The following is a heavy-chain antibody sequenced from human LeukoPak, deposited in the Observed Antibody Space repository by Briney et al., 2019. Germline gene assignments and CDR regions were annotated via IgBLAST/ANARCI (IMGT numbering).Heavy chain of an antibody. CDR2: INHSGRT. CDR1: GGSFSGYY. CDR3: ARALTGGSWYAYYYYYMDV. V-gene: IGHV4-34*01. D-gene: IGHD6-13*01. Sequence: SETLSLTCAVYGGSFSGYYWSWLRQPPGKGLEWIGEINHSGRTNYNPSLKSRVTISVDTSKNQFSLKLSSVTAADTAVYYCARALTGGSWYAYYYYYMDVWGKGTTVTVSS. J-gene: IGHJ6*03.